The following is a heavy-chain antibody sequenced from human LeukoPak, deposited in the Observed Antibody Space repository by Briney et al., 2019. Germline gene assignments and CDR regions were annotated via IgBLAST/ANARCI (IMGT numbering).Heavy chain of an antibody. CDR3: ARDADWGYDAYDL. D-gene: IGHD7-27*01. J-gene: IGHJ3*01. Sequence: SQTLSLTCAISGDSVSVNSDVWNWIRQSPSRGLEWLGRTYYKSKWYNDYAVSVKGRITISPDTSKNQFSLQLNSVTPEDTAVYYCARDADWGYDAYDLWGQGTMVTVSS. CDR2: TYYKSKWYN. V-gene: IGHV6-1*01. CDR1: GDSVSVNSDV.